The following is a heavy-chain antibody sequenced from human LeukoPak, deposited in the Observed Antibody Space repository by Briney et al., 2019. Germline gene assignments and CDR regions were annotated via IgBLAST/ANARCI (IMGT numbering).Heavy chain of an antibody. J-gene: IGHJ5*02. CDR1: GGSISSYF. CDR2: ISTSGST. CDR3: ARDGLVWGGNNWFDP. D-gene: IGHD3/OR15-3a*01. V-gene: IGHV4-4*07. Sequence: PSETLSLTCAVSGGSISSYFWTWIRQPAGKGLEWIGRISTSGSTNYNPSLKSRVSMSLDTSKNQLSLKLSSVTAADTAVYYCARDGLVWGGNNWFDPWGQGTLVTVSS.